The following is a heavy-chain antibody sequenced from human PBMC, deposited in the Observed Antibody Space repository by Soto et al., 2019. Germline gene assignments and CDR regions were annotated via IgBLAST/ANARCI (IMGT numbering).Heavy chain of an antibody. D-gene: IGHD3-16*01. CDR2: ISAYNGNT. V-gene: IGHV1-18*01. J-gene: IGHJ4*02. Sequence: QVHLVQSGAEVKMPGASVKVSCKASGFTFTSYAFTWVRQAPGQGLEWMGWISAYNGNTNYARNFGGRVTMTTDGSTSTVYMELGSLTSDDTAVYFCARDFTGWPPDGVDSWGQGTLVSVSA. CDR3: ARDFTGWPPDGVDS. CDR1: GFTFTSYA.